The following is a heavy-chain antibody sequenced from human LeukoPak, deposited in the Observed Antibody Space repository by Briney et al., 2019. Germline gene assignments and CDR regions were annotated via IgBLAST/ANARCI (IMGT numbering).Heavy chain of an antibody. V-gene: IGHV5-51*01. D-gene: IGHD5-24*01. Sequence: GEPLKISCKGSGYRFISYWIGWVRQMPGKGLEWMGIIYPGDSDTRYSPSFQGQATMSAAKSTSTAYLQWSSLMASDTAMYYCARRGYIREFDYWGQGTLVTVSS. CDR3: ARRGYIREFDY. CDR2: IYPGDSDT. J-gene: IGHJ4*02. CDR1: GYRFISYW.